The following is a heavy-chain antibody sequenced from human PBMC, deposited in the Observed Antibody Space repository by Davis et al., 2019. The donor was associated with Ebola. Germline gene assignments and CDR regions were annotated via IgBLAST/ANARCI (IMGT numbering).Heavy chain of an antibody. Sequence: GESLKISCAASGFTFSSYAMSWVRQAPGKGLEWVSGISGSGGSTYYADSVKGRFTISRDNSKNTLYLQMNSLRAEDTAVYYCARVVCSGGSCYSDYWGQGTLVTVSS. V-gene: IGHV3-23*01. J-gene: IGHJ4*02. CDR1: GFTFSSYA. D-gene: IGHD2-15*01. CDR2: ISGSGGST. CDR3: ARVVCSGGSCYSDY.